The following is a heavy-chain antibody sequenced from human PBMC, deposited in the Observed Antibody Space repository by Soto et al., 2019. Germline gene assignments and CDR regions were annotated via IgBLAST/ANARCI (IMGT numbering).Heavy chain of an antibody. CDR2: IAVGSGNA. J-gene: IGHJ4*02. Sequence: ASVKVSCKASGFTSISSAVQWVRQARGQRLEWIGWIAVGSGNANSAQKFQERVRITRDISTSTVYMDLSSLGSEDTAVYFCAADQGGSYYRLGYWGQGTLVTVSS. D-gene: IGHD3-22*01. CDR1: GFTSISSA. CDR3: AADQGGSYYRLGY. V-gene: IGHV1-58*01.